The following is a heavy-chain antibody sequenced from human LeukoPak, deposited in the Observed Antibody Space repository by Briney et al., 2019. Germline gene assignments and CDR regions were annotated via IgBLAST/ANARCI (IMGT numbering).Heavy chain of an antibody. CDR1: GFTFSSYR. CDR2: INSDGSST. J-gene: IGHJ6*03. Sequence: PGGTLRLSCAASGFTFSSYRMHWVRHAPGKGLVWVSRINSDGSSTSYADSVKGRFTISRDNAKNTLYLQMNSLRAEDTAVYYCARVGARMYYYMDVWGKGTTVTISS. CDR3: ARVGARMYYYMDV. D-gene: IGHD3-10*01. V-gene: IGHV3-74*01.